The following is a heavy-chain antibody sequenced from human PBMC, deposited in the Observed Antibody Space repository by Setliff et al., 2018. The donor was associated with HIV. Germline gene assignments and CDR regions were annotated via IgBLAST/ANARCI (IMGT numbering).Heavy chain of an antibody. J-gene: IGHJ6*03. CDR1: GFTFSSYA. CDR3: ARDQGYMDV. CDR2: ISYDRSNK. V-gene: IGHV3-30*04. Sequence: GGSLRLSCAASGFTFSSYAMHWVRQAPGKGLEWLAVISYDRSNKYYADSVRGRFIISRDNSKNTLYLQMNSLRPEDTAVYYCARDQGYMDVWGKGTTVTVSS.